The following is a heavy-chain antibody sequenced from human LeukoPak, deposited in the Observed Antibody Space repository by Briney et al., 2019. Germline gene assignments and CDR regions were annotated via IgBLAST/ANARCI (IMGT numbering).Heavy chain of an antibody. D-gene: IGHD3-22*01. CDR2: IKQDGSEK. CDR3: ARVFWYYYDSSGYPALDY. CDR1: GFTFSSYW. Sequence: GGSLRLSCAASGFTFSSYWMSWVRQAAGKGLEWVPNIKQDGSEKYYVDSVKGRFTISRDNAKNSLYLQMNSLRAKDTAVYYCARVFWYYYDSSGYPALDYWGQGTLVTVPS. V-gene: IGHV3-7*01. J-gene: IGHJ4*02.